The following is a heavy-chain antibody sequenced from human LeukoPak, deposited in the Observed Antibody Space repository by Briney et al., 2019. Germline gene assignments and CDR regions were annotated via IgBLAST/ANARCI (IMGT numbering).Heavy chain of an antibody. D-gene: IGHD3-22*01. V-gene: IGHV3-74*01. CDR2: INSDGSST. CDR1: GFTFSSYW. J-gene: IGHJ4*02. Sequence: PGGSLRLSCAASGFTFSSYWMHWVRQAPGKGLVWVSRINSDGSSTSYADSVKGRFTISRDNAKNTLYLEMNNLRAEDTAVYYCARGGQYDTSGYYPIDYWGQGTLVTVSS. CDR3: ARGGQYDTSGYYPIDY.